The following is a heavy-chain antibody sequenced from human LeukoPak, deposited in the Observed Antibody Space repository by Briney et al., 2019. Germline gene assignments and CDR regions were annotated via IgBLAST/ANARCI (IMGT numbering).Heavy chain of an antibody. Sequence: PGGSLRLSCAASGFTFSSYAMSWVRQAPGKGLEWVSAISGSGGSTYYADSVKGRFTISRDNSKNTLYLQMNSLRAEDTAVYYCAKTWGRRSDYGDTPGLNQFQHWGQGTLVTVSS. CDR2: ISGSGGST. J-gene: IGHJ1*01. V-gene: IGHV3-23*01. CDR1: GFTFSSYA. CDR3: AKTWGRRSDYGDTPGLNQFQH. D-gene: IGHD4-17*01.